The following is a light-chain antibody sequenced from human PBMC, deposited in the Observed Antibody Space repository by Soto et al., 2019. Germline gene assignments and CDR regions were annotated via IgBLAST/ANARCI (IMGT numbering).Light chain of an antibody. CDR1: QSVSSY. V-gene: IGKV3-11*01. CDR2: DAS. CDR3: PLPTNRLLP. J-gene: IGKJ4*01. Sequence: ESGWTQYPATLSLSPGERATLSCRASQSVSSYLAWYQQKPGQASRLLIYDASNRATGIPARFSGSGSGTDFTLTIISLQPEDFARSYCPLPTNRLLPFGGGSNVE.